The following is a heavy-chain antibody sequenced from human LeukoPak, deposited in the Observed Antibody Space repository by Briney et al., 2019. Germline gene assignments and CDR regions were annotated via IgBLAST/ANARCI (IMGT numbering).Heavy chain of an antibody. Sequence: GGSLRLSCAASGFTFSSYAMSWVRQAPGKGLEWVSAISGSGGSTYYADSVKGRFTISRDNSKNTLYLQMNGLRAEDTAVYYCARPGYGDYSASEYFQHWGQGTLVTVSS. CDR2: ISGSGGST. CDR1: GFTFSSYA. V-gene: IGHV3-23*01. D-gene: IGHD4-17*01. CDR3: ARPGYGDYSASEYFQH. J-gene: IGHJ1*01.